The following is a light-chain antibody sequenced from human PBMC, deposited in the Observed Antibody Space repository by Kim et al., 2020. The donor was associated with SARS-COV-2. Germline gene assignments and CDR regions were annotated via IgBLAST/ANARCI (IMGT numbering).Light chain of an antibody. Sequence: ASIGDRVTITCRASQNIRSGLAWFQQKAEKAPKSLIYDVSTLQSGVPSRFSGSGSGTEFTLNISSLQPEDFATYHCQQYASYPYTFGPGTKVDIK. V-gene: IGKV1D-16*01. CDR2: DVS. CDR3: QQYASYPYT. CDR1: QNIRSG. J-gene: IGKJ3*01.